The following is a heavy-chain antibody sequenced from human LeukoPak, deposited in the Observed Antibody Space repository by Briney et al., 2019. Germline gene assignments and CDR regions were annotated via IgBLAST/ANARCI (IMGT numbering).Heavy chain of an antibody. D-gene: IGHD4-11*01. CDR2: IFYSGRT. V-gene: IGHV4-39*01. Sequence: PSEPLSLTCPVSGGPISRRSYYWGWIRQSPGKGLEWIGSIFYSGRTYYNPSPKSRVTISIDTSENQFSLKVNSVTAADTAVYYCARLPPRLYTKAHKYYDYITDVWAQGTRVTVSS. CDR3: ARLPPRLYTKAHKYYDYITDV. J-gene: IGHJ6*02. CDR1: GGPISRRSYY.